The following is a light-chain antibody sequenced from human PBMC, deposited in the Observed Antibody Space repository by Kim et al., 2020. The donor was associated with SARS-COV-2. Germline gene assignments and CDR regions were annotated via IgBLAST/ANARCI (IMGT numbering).Light chain of an antibody. CDR1: SLRSYY. J-gene: IGLJ2*01. V-gene: IGLV3-19*01. Sequence: ALGQTVRNTCRGDSLRSYYASWYQQKPGPAPVLVIYGKNNRPSGIPDRFSGSSSGNTASLTITGAQAEDEADYYCNSRDSSGNHVVFSGGTQLTVL. CDR2: GKN. CDR3: NSRDSSGNHVV.